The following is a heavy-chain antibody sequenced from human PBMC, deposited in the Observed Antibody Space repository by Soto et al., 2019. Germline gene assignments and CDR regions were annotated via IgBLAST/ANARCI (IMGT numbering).Heavy chain of an antibody. CDR1: GFSLSTSGVG. CDR3: ARPDTAMAAFDY. D-gene: IGHD5-18*01. V-gene: IGHV2-5*02. CDR2: IYWDDDK. J-gene: IGHJ4*02. Sequence: GSGPTLVNPTQTLTLTCTFSGFSLSTSGVGVGWIRQPPGKALEWLALIYWDDDKRYSPSLKSRLTITKDTSKNQVVLTMTDMDPVDTATYYCARPDTAMAAFDYWGQGTLVTVSS.